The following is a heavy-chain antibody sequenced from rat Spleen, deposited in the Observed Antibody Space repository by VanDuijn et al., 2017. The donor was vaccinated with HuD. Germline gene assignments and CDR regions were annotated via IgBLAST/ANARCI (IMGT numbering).Heavy chain of an antibody. CDR1: GFSLTSNG. CDR2: ISSGGSS. D-gene: IGHD1-7*01. J-gene: IGHJ2*01. Sequence: QVRLKESGPGLVQPSQTLSLTCTVSGFSLTSNGVSWVRQPPGKGLEWIAAISSGGSSYYTSALKSRLSISRDTSKSQVFLKMNSLQIEDTAIYFCTREEYNGYGQPPFDYWGQGVMVTVSS. CDR3: TREEYNGYGQPPFDY. V-gene: IGHV2S12*01.